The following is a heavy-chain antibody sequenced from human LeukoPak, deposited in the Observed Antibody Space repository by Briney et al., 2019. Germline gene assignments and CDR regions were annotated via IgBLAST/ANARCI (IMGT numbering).Heavy chain of an antibody. CDR3: ARVPTTCVDY. Sequence: GGSLRLSCAASGFSFSRYWMSWVRQAPGKGLAWVANIKQDGSEKYYVDSVKGRFTISRDNAKNSLYLQMNSLRAEDTAVYYCARVPTTCVDYWGQGTLVTVSS. J-gene: IGHJ4*02. D-gene: IGHD1-7*01. CDR1: GFSFSRYW. CDR2: IKQDGSEK. V-gene: IGHV3-7*01.